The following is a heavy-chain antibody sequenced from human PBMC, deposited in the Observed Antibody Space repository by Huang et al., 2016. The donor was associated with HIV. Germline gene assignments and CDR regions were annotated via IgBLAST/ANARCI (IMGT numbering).Heavy chain of an antibody. CDR2: IIPMFDTA. D-gene: IGHD3-3*02. CDR1: GGILSRFA. V-gene: IGHV1-69*01. J-gene: IGHJ6*02. Sequence: QVQTVQSGAEVKKPGSSVKVSCKASGGILSRFAFSWVRQAPGQGLEWMGGIIPMFDTANYAQKFKGRGTITADQSTGTVYMELSSLRSEDTALYYCAREYYHDTNPYPADSYDGLDVWGQGTTVTVSS. CDR3: AREYYHDTNPYPADSYDGLDV.